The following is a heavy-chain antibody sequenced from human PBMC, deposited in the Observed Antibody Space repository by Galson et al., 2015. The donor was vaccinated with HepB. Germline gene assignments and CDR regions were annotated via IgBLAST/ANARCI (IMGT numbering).Heavy chain of an antibody. D-gene: IGHD3-22*01. CDR2: LSSSGGGT. V-gene: IGHV3-23*01. CDR1: GFTFRNYV. J-gene: IGHJ4*02. CDR3: AKSYFDVSGYLD. Sequence: SLRLSCAASGFTFRNYVMPWVRQAPGKGLEWVSSLSSSGGGTYYADSVKGRVTISRDNSKNTLYLQMHSLRAEDTAVSYCAKSYFDVSGYLDWGQGTLVTVSS.